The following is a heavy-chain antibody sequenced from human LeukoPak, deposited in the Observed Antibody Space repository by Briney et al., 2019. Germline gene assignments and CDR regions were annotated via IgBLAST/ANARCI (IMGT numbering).Heavy chain of an antibody. Sequence: ASVKVSCKASGYTFTTYDINWVRQATGQGLEWMGWMNPNSGNAGYAQKFQGRVPMTRDISINTAYMELSGLRYEDTAVYYCARHTAVLPGDYWGQGTLVTVSS. D-gene: IGHD5-18*01. CDR3: ARHTAVLPGDY. V-gene: IGHV1-8*01. J-gene: IGHJ4*02. CDR1: GYTFTTYD. CDR2: MNPNSGNA.